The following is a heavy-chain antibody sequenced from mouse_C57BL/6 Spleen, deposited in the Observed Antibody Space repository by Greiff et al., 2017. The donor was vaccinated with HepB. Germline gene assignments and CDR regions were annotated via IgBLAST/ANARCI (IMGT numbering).Heavy chain of an antibody. CDR2: INYDGSST. Sequence: EVQLQESEGGLVQPGSSMKLSCTASGFTFSDYYMAWVRQVPEKGLEWVANINYDGSSTYYLDSLKSRFIISRDNAKNILYLQMSSLKSEDTATYYCARGDSSGYGAMDYWGQGTSVTVSS. V-gene: IGHV5-16*01. CDR1: GFTFSDYY. J-gene: IGHJ4*01. CDR3: ARGDSSGYGAMDY. D-gene: IGHD3-2*02.